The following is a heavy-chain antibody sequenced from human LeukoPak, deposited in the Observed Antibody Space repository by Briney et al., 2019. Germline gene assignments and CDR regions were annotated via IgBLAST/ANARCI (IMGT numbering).Heavy chain of an antibody. CDR2: IYPGGNT. D-gene: IGHD2-2*01. CDR3: ATRYCSNIGCHFFPVY. J-gene: IGHJ4*02. V-gene: IGHV4-39*01. CDR1: GGSLRSSHHY. Sequence: SETLSLTCTVSGGSLRSSHHYWGWIRQPPGKGLEGIGSIYPGGNTFYNASLESRITISADTSKNQFSLKLSSVTAADTAFYYCATRYCSNIGCHFFPVYWGQGTLVTVSS.